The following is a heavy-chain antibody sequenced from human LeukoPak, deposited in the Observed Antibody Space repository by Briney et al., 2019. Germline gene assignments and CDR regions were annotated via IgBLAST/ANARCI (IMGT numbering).Heavy chain of an antibody. D-gene: IGHD4-23*01. Sequence: PGGSLRLSCEASGFTFSSYSMNWVRQAPGKGLEWVSSISSSSSYIYYADSVKGRFTISRDNAKNSLYLQMNSLRAEDTAVYYCARSGDDYGGCDVTYYYYYYMDVWGKGTTVTVSS. J-gene: IGHJ6*03. CDR1: GFTFSSYS. V-gene: IGHV3-21*01. CDR2: ISSSSSYI. CDR3: ARSGDDYGGCDVTYYYYYYMDV.